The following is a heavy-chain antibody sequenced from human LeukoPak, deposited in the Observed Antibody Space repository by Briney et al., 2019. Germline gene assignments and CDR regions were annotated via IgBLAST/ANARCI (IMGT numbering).Heavy chain of an antibody. CDR2: IKQDGSEI. CDR3: ASGWGPMVVSY. Sequence: GGSLRLSCAASRFTFSNYWMSWVRQAPEKGLEWVAKIKQDGSEIYYVDSVKGRFTISRDNAKNSVYLQMNSLRAEDTAVYYCASGWGPMVVSYWGQGTLVTVSS. V-gene: IGHV3-7*01. CDR1: RFTFSNYW. J-gene: IGHJ4*02. D-gene: IGHD2-8*02.